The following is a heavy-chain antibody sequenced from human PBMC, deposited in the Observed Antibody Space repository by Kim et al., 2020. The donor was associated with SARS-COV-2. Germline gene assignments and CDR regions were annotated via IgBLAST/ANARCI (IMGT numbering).Heavy chain of an antibody. V-gene: IGHV4-30-2*01. CDR3: ARGPEGWGYCSSTSCYRFDP. J-gene: IGHJ5*02. Sequence: RVTISTDKSKNQFSLKLSSVTAADTAVYYCARGPEGWGYCSSTSCYRFDPWGQGTLVTVSS. D-gene: IGHD2-2*01.